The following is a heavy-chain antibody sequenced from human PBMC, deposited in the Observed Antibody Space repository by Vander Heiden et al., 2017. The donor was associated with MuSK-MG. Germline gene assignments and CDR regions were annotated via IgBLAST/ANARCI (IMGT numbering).Heavy chain of an antibody. CDR3: ARGCGGDCYEEYFQH. V-gene: IGHV3-48*01. Sequence: EVQLVESGGGLVQPGGSLRLSCAASGFTFSGYSMNWVRQAPGKGLEWVSYISSSSSTIYYADSVKGRFTISRDNAKNSLYLQMNSLRAEDTAVYYCARGCGGDCYEEYFQHWGQGTLVTVSS. D-gene: IGHD2-21*01. CDR1: GFTFSGYS. CDR2: ISSSSSTI. J-gene: IGHJ1*01.